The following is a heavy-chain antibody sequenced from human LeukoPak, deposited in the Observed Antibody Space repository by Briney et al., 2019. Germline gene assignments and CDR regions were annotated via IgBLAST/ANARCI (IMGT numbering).Heavy chain of an antibody. CDR2: IKSKTDGGTT. D-gene: IGHD5-12*01. J-gene: IGHJ4*02. Sequence: GGTLRLSCAASGFTFSNAWMSWVRQAPGKGLEWVGRIKSKTDGGTTDYAAPVNDRLTISRDDSKNTLYLQMNSLKTEDTAVYYCTTSLSGYVFLFDYWGQGTLVTVSS. V-gene: IGHV3-15*01. CDR1: GFTFSNAW. CDR3: TTSLSGYVFLFDY.